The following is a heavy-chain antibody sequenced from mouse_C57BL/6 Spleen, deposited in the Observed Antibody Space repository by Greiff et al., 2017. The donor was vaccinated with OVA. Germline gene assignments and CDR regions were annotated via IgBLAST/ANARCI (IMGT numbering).Heavy chain of an antibody. CDR3: ARQIYYYGSSYWYFDD. Sequence: EVHLVESGGGLVKPGGSLKLSCAASGFTFSSYPMSWVRQTPEKRLEWVATISGGGGNTYYPDRVQGRFTISRAHAKNTLYLQMSSLRSEDTALYYCARQIYYYGSSYWYFDDWGTGTTVTVSS. CDR2: ISGGGGNT. V-gene: IGHV5-9*01. CDR1: GFTFSSYP. J-gene: IGHJ1*03. D-gene: IGHD1-1*01.